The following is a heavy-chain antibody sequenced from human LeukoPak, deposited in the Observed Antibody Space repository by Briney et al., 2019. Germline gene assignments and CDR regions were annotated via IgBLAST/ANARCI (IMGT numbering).Heavy chain of an antibody. J-gene: IGHJ4*02. Sequence: GGSLRLSCAASGFTFSSYAMSWVRQAPGKGLEWVSAISGSGGSTYYADSVKGRFTISRDNSKNTLYLQMNSLRAEDTAVYYCARDPSFYDILTGPAPFDYWGQGTLVTVS. D-gene: IGHD3-9*01. CDR2: ISGSGGST. V-gene: IGHV3-23*01. CDR1: GFTFSSYA. CDR3: ARDPSFYDILTGPAPFDY.